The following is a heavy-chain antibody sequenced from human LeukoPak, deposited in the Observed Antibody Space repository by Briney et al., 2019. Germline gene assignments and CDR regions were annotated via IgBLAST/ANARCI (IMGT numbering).Heavy chain of an antibody. D-gene: IGHD3-10*01. Sequence: GGSLRLSCAASGFTFSSYAMHWVRQAPGKGLEWVAFIRHDGSNKYYADSVKGRFTISRDNSKNTLYLQMKSLRAEDTAVYYCARDTYYGSGSYFYWGQGTLVTVSS. V-gene: IGHV3-30*02. CDR2: IRHDGSNK. CDR1: GFTFSSYA. CDR3: ARDTYYGSGSYFY. J-gene: IGHJ4*02.